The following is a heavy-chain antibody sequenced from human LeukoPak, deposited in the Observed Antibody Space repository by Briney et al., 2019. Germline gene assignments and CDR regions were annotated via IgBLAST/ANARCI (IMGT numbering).Heavy chain of an antibody. J-gene: IGHJ6*02. V-gene: IGHV4-59*12. D-gene: IGHD3-3*01. CDR3: ARAAMYYDFVKVSYYGMDV. CDR2: IYYSGST. Sequence: SETLSLTCTVSGGSISSYYWNWIRQPPGKGLEWIGYIYYSGSTYYNPSLKSRVTISVDTSKNQFSLKLSSVTAADTAVYYCARAAMYYDFVKVSYYGMDVWGQGTTVTVSS. CDR1: GGSISSYY.